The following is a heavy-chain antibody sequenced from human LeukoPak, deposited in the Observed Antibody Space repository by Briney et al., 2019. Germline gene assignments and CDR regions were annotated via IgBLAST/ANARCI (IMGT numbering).Heavy chain of an antibody. CDR3: ARDQGDYGSLQSYYYYYGMDV. CDR1: GFSFDEYG. D-gene: IGHD4-17*01. V-gene: IGHV3-20*04. J-gene: IGHJ6*02. CDR2: VNWDGGST. Sequence: PGGSLRLSCAASGFSFDEYGMSWVRQAPGKGLEWVSGVNWDGGSTGYADSVKRRFTISRDNAKNSLYLQINSLRAEDTAVYYCARDQGDYGSLQSYYYYYGMDVWGQGTTVTVSS.